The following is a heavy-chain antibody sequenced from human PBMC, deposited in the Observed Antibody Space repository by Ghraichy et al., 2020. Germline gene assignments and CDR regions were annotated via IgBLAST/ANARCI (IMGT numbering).Heavy chain of an antibody. D-gene: IGHD5-18*01. Sequence: SETLSLTCAVYGGSFRGYYGSWIRQPPGKGLEWIGEINHSGSTNYNPSLKSRVTISVDTSKNQFSLKLSYVSAADTAVYYCARGGIVSYGHHGLEGGYCMDVWGQVTTVTVSS. CDR1: GGSFRGYY. V-gene: IGHV4-34*01. J-gene: IGHJ6*02. CDR2: INHSGST. CDR3: ARGGIVSYGHHGLEGGYCMDV.